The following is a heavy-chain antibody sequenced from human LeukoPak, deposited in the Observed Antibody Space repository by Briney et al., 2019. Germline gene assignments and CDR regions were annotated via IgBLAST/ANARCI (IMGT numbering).Heavy chain of an antibody. J-gene: IGHJ4*02. CDR2: FDPEDGET. CDR3: AGVLQLIAAADTWPRPIDY. V-gene: IGHV1-24*01. Sequence: ASVKVSCKVSGYTLTELSMHWVRQAPGKGLEWMGGFDPEDGETIYAQKFQGRVTMTEDTSTDTAYMELSSLRSEDTAVYYCAGVLQLIAAADTWPRPIDYWGQGTLVTVSS. CDR1: GYTLTELS. D-gene: IGHD6-25*01.